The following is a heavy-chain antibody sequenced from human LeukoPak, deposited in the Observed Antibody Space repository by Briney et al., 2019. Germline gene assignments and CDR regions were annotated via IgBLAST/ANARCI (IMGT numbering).Heavy chain of an antibody. Sequence: SETLSLTCTVSGGSISSYYWSWIRQPPGKGLEWIGYIYHSGSTNYNPSLKSRVTISVDTSKNQFSLKLSSMTAADTAVYYCASQYSSGWYGIDYWGQGTLVTVSS. CDR3: ASQYSSGWYGIDY. CDR2: IYHSGST. V-gene: IGHV4-59*08. J-gene: IGHJ4*02. D-gene: IGHD6-19*01. CDR1: GGSISSYY.